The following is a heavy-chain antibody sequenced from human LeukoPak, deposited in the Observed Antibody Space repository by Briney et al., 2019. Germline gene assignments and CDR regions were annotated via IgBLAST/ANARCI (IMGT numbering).Heavy chain of an antibody. J-gene: IGHJ6*02. D-gene: IGHD6-6*01. Sequence: ASVKVSCKASGYTFTTYGVSWVRQAPGQGLEWMGWISAYNGNTNYAQKFRGRVTMTTDTSTSTAYMELRSLRSDDTAVYYCAREEQVARGMDVWGQGTTVTVSS. CDR1: GYTFTTYG. V-gene: IGHV1-18*01. CDR3: AREEQVARGMDV. CDR2: ISAYNGNT.